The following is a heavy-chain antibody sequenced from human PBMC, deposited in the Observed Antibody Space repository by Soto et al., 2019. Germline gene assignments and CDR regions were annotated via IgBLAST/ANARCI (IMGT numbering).Heavy chain of an antibody. CDR3: ARGSGDWYYYGMDV. V-gene: IGHV4-31*03. J-gene: IGHJ6*02. CDR1: GGSISSGGYY. CDR2: IYYSGST. D-gene: IGHD7-27*01. Sequence: QVQLQESGPGLVKPSQTLSLTCTVSGGSISSGGYYWSWIRQHPGKGVEWIGYIYYSGSTYYNPSLKSRVTISVDTSKNQFSLKLSSVTAADTAVYYCARGSGDWYYYGMDVWGQGTTVTVSS.